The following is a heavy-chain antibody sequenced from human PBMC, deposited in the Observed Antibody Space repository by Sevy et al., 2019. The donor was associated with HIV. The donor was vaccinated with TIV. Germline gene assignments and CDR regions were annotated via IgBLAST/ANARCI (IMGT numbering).Heavy chain of an antibody. Sequence: SQTLSLTCAISGDSVSSNSAAWNWIRQSPSRGLEWLGRTYYRSKYYFDYAVSLKSRITINPNTSKNQFSLQLDSVTPDDTAVYFCARGVTVISDTRPSFDFYFGLDLWGQGTTVTVSS. D-gene: IGHD2-2*02. V-gene: IGHV6-1*01. CDR1: GDSVSSNSAA. J-gene: IGHJ6*02. CDR3: ARGVTVISDTRPSFDFYFGLDL. CDR2: TYYRSKYYF.